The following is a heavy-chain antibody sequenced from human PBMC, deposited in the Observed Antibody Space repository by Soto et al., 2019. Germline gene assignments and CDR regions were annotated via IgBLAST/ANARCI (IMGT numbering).Heavy chain of an antibody. CDR1: GFSLSTSGVG. J-gene: IGHJ6*02. CDR2: IYWDDDK. V-gene: IGHV2-5*02. Sequence: SGPTLVNPTQTLTLTCTFSGFSLSTSGVGVGWIRQPPGKALEWLALIYWDDDKRYSPSLKSRLTITKDTSKNQVVLTMTNMDLVTNTTFSCPHRGRNYYNGRDLGGQGTRDTVP. CDR3: PHRGRNYYNGRDL.